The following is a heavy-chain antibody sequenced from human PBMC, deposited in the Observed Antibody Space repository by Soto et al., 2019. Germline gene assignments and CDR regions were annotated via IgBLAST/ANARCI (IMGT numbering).Heavy chain of an antibody. Sequence: GASVKVSCKASGGTFSSYAISWVRQAPGQGLEWMGGIIPIFGTANYAQKFQGRVTITADESTSTAYMELSSLRSDDTAVYYCARVYRPRAVVAATVRGALDYWGQGTLVTVSS. D-gene: IGHD2-15*01. CDR2: IIPIFGTA. J-gene: IGHJ4*02. V-gene: IGHV1-69*13. CDR3: ARVYRPRAVVAATVRGALDY. CDR1: GGTFSSYA.